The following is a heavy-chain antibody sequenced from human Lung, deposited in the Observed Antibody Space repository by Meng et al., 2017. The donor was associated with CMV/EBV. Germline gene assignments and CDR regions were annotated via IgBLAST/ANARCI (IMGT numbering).Heavy chain of an antibody. Sequence: SCAASGFTFSNYAMHWVRQAPGKGLDWVAVISSDGSNKEYADPVKGRFTISRDNSKNTLYLHMNSLRAEDTAVYYCARDRLYYYDTSGYYYPRYCQHWGQGTXVTVSS. D-gene: IGHD3-22*01. J-gene: IGHJ1*01. CDR3: ARDRLYYYDTSGYYYPRYCQH. V-gene: IGHV3-30*04. CDR2: ISSDGSNK. CDR1: GFTFSNYA.